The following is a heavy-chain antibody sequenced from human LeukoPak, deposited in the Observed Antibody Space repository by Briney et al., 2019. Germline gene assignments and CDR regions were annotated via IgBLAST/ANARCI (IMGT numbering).Heavy chain of an antibody. Sequence: PSETLSLTCTVSGGSISSGHYYWSWLRQPPGKGLEWIGYIYYSGSTYYNPSLKSRITISVDTSKNQFSLRLSSVTAADTAVYYCARGSRGSSGYYYPGYWGQGTLVTVSS. CDR2: IYYSGST. D-gene: IGHD3-22*01. J-gene: IGHJ4*02. V-gene: IGHV4-30-4*01. CDR3: ARGSRGSSGYYYPGY. CDR1: GGSISSGHYY.